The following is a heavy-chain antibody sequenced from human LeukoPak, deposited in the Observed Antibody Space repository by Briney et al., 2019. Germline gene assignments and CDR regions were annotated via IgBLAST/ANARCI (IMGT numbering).Heavy chain of an antibody. CDR1: GFTFSRYW. Sequence: PGGSLRLSCAASGFTFSRYWMHWVRQAPGKGLVWVSRINSDGSSISYADSVKGRFTISRDNAKNTLYLQMNSLRVEDTAVYYCARAHPGDYGDFQFDYWGQGTLVTVSS. J-gene: IGHJ4*02. CDR3: ARAHPGDYGDFQFDY. D-gene: IGHD4-17*01. CDR2: INSDGSSI. V-gene: IGHV3-74*01.